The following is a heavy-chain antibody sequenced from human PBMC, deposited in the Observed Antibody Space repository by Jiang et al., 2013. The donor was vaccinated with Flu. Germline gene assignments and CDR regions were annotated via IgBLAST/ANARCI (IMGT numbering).Heavy chain of an antibody. D-gene: IGHD5-12*01. CDR3: AGHRRGNSYGFFEY. J-gene: IGHJ4*01. Sequence: DPSDSHTDYSPSLQGHVTISADKSISTAYLQWSGLKASDTAMYYCAGHRRGNSYGFFEYWGHGSLVTVSS. CDR2: DPSDSHT. V-gene: IGHV5-10-1*01.